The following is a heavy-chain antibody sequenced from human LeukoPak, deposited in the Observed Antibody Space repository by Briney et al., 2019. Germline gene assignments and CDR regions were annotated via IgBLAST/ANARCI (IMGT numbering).Heavy chain of an antibody. CDR1: GFTFSSYA. D-gene: IGHD3-10*01. V-gene: IGHV3-23*01. Sequence: GGSLRLSCAASGFTFSSYAMSSVRQAPGKGLEWVSAISGGGGSTYYADSVKGRFTISRDNSKNTLYLQMNRLRAEDTAVYYCAKDRSPLWFGEFRNWFDPWGQGTLVTVSS. J-gene: IGHJ5*02. CDR2: ISGGGGST. CDR3: AKDRSPLWFGEFRNWFDP.